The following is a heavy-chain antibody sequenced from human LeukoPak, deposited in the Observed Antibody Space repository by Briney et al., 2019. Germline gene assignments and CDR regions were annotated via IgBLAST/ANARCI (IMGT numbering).Heavy chain of an antibody. Sequence: GGSLRLSCAASGFTFSSYSMNWVRQAPGKGLEWVSSISSSSSYIYYADSVKGRFTISRDNAKNSLYLQMNSLRAEDTAVYYCARETEEDDAFDIWGQGTMVTVSS. CDR2: ISSSSSYI. J-gene: IGHJ3*02. CDR3: ARETEEDDAFDI. CDR1: GFTFSSYS. V-gene: IGHV3-21*01.